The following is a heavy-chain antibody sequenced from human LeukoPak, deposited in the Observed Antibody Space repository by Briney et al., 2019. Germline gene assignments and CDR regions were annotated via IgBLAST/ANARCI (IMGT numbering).Heavy chain of an antibody. V-gene: IGHV4-59*01. J-gene: IGHJ4*02. CDR1: GGSISSYY. CDR2: IYYSGST. Sequence: SETLSLTCTVSGGSISSYYWSWIRQPPGKGLEWIGYIYYSGSTNYNPSLKSRVTISVDTSKNQFSLKLSSVTAADTAVYYCARDRVGAIDYWGQGTLVTVSS. CDR3: ARDRVGAIDY. D-gene: IGHD1-26*01.